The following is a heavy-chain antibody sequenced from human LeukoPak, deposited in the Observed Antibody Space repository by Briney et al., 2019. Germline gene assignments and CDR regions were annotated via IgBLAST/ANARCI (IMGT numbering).Heavy chain of an antibody. V-gene: IGHV4-39*01. CDR1: GGSISSSFNY. CDR2: IYESGSA. D-gene: IGHD3-16*01. J-gene: IGHJ5*02. CDR3: ARHYGP. Sequence: NPSETLSLTCTVSGGSISSSFNYWAWIRQPPGKGLEWIGSIYESGSAYYNPSLKSRITMSVDTSENQFSLKLTSVTAADTAVYYCARHYGPWGQGTLVTVSS.